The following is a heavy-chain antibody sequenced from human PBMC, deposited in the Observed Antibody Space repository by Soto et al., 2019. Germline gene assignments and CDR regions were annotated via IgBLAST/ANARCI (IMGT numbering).Heavy chain of an antibody. Sequence: SETLSLTCTVSGGSISSGSYYWSWIRQHPGKGLEWIGYISFRGSTYYSPTLKGRVDISVDMPKDQFSLTMSSVTAADTAVYFCARTGKFYYYDTTGLPFDPWGPGILVT. CDR1: GGSISSGSYY. J-gene: IGHJ5*02. CDR2: ISFRGST. V-gene: IGHV4-31*03. D-gene: IGHD3-22*01. CDR3: ARTGKFYYYDTTGLPFDP.